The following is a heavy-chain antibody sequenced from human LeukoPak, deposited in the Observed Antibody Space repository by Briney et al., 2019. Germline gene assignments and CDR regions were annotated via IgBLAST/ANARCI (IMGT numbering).Heavy chain of an antibody. D-gene: IGHD1-26*01. J-gene: IGHJ6*03. Sequence: SETLSLTCTVSGGSIRNSNYNWGWIRQPPGKGLECIGSIHYTGSTDYNPPLKSRVTISVDTSKNQFSLKLSSVTAADTAVYYCARTGGSFYFYYYMDVWGKGTTVTVSS. CDR3: ARTGGSFYFYYYMDV. CDR2: IHYTGST. V-gene: IGHV4-39*07. CDR1: GGSIRNSNYN.